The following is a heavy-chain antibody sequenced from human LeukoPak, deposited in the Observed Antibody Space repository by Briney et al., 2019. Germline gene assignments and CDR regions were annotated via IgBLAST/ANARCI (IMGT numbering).Heavy chain of an antibody. CDR3: ARYSGYDYFFDL. CDR1: GFTLTNYN. Sequence: GGSLRPSCAASGFTLTNYNMHWVRQAPGRGLEWVSSISFSSTDIYYADSVMGRVTISRDNAKNSLYLQVSSLRAEDTAVYYCARYSGYDYFFDLWGQGTLVTVSS. J-gene: IGHJ4*02. CDR2: ISFSSTDI. D-gene: IGHD5-12*01. V-gene: IGHV3-21*01.